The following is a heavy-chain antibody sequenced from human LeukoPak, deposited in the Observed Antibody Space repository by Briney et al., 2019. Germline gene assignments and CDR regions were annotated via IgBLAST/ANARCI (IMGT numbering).Heavy chain of an antibody. J-gene: IGHJ2*01. CDR1: GGSMSSYC. V-gene: IGHV4-59*01. CDR2: IYYSGST. D-gene: IGHD2-15*01. Sequence: SETLSLTCTVSGGSMSSYCWSWSRQPPGKGLEWIGYIYYSGSTNYSPSLKSRVTISVDTSKNQFSLKLSSVTAADTAVYYCARDHPQYCSGGRCIDIRGPGTLVTVSS. CDR3: ARDHPQYCSGGRCIDI.